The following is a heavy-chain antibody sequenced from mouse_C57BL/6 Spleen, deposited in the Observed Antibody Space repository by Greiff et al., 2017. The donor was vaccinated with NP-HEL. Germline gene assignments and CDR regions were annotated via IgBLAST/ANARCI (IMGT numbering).Heavy chain of an antibody. V-gene: IGHV3-6*01. CDR1: GYSITSGYY. Sequence: DVKLQESGPGLVKPSQSLSLTCSVTGYSITSGYYWNWIRQFPGNKLEWMGYISYDGSNNYNPSLKNRIPITRDTSKNQFFLKLNSVTTEDTATYYCARGYPSMDYWGQGTSVTVSS. J-gene: IGHJ4*01. CDR3: ARGYPSMDY. CDR2: ISYDGSN.